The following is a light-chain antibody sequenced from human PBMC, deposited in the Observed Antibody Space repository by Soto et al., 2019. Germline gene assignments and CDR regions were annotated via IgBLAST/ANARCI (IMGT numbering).Light chain of an antibody. V-gene: IGKV3-15*01. CDR3: QQYNNWPRT. J-gene: IGKJ1*01. CDR1: QSISTF. Sequence: IVLTQSPATLSVAPGERATLSCRASQSISTFLAWYQQKPGQAPRLLIYGASTRATGIPARFSGSGSGTEFTLTISSLQSEDFAVYYCQQYNNWPRTFGQGTKVDI. CDR2: GAS.